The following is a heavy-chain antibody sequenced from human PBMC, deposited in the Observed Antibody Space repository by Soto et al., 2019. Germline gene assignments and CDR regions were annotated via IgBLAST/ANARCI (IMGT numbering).Heavy chain of an antibody. V-gene: IGHV4-4*02. CDR3: ARGGDYRFDY. CDR2: IYHSGST. Sequence: QVQLQESGPGLVKPSGTLSLTCAVSGGSISSSYWWSWVRQPPGKGLEWIGEIYHSGSTNYSPSLKSRVTISLDRSKNQFSLNLSAVTAADTAVYYCARGGDYRFDYWGQGSLVTVSS. J-gene: IGHJ4*02. CDR1: GGSISSSYW. D-gene: IGHD4-17*01.